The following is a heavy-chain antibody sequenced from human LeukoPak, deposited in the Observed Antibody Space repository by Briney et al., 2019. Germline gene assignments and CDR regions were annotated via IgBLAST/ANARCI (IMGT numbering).Heavy chain of an antibody. CDR1: GFTFSSYS. Sequence: GGSLRLSCAASGFTFSSYSMNWVRQAPGKGLEWVSSISSSSSYIYYADSVKGRFTISRDNAKNSLYLQMNSLRAEDTAVYYCARVFFIGLDNRGAFDIWGQGTMVTVSS. D-gene: IGHD2-2*03. CDR2: ISSSSSYI. CDR3: ARVFFIGLDNRGAFDI. V-gene: IGHV3-21*01. J-gene: IGHJ3*02.